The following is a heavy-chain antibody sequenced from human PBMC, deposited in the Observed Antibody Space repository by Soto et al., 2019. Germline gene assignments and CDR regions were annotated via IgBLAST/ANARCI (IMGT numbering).Heavy chain of an antibody. CDR1: GFSLRDSRMS. CDR2: ILSDGKK. D-gene: IGHD2-15*01. J-gene: IGHJ4*02. CDR3: AQLEAGNEGGYFNY. V-gene: IGHV2-26*01. Sequence: QVTLKESGPVLVKPTETLTLTCTFSGFSLRDSRMSVSWIRQPPGKALEWLAHILSDGKKFYNTSLKSRLTISRDTSRSQVVLTVTNMDPVDTATYYCAQLEAGNEGGYFNYWGQGTLVTVSS.